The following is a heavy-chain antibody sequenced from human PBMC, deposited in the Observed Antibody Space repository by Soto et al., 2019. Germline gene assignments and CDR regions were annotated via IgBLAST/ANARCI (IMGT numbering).Heavy chain of an antibody. D-gene: IGHD6-13*01. J-gene: IGHJ4*02. V-gene: IGHV1-3*01. CDR3: ARVLAAADPFDY. Sequence: VASVKVSCKASGYTFTSYAMHWVRQAPGQRLEWMGWINAGNGNTKYSQKFQGRVTITRDTSASTAYMELSSLRSEDTAVYYCARVLAAADPFDYWGQGTLVTVSS. CDR2: INAGNGNT. CDR1: GYTFTSYA.